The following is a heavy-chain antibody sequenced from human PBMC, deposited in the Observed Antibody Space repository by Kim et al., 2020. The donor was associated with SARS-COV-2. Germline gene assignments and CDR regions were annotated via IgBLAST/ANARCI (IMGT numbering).Heavy chain of an antibody. CDR1: GYTFTSDD. J-gene: IGHJ4*02. D-gene: IGHD3-9*01. CDR3: ARGPGAYYDILTVFYLHDYYFDN. CDR2: MNPNSGNT. Sequence: ASVKVSCKASGYTFTSDDINWVRQATGQGLEWMGWMNPNSGNTGYAPKFQGRVTMTKNISISTAYMELSSLRSEDTAIYYCARGPGAYYDILTVFYLHDYYFDNWGQGTLVTVSS. V-gene: IGHV1-8*01.